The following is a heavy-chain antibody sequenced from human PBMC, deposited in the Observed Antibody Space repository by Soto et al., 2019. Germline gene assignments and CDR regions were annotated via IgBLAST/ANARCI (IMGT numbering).Heavy chain of an antibody. V-gene: IGHV3-7*01. D-gene: IGHD3-10*01. CDR1: GFTFSSYW. J-gene: IGHJ6*02. CDR3: ARGNYGSGSYYNPWYYYGMDV. Sequence: GGSLRLSRAASGFTFSSYWMSWVRQAPGKGLEWLANIKQDGSEKYYVDSVKGRFTISRDNAKNSLYLQMNSLRAEDTAVYYCARGNYGSGSYYNPWYYYGMDVWGQGTTVTVSS. CDR2: IKQDGSEK.